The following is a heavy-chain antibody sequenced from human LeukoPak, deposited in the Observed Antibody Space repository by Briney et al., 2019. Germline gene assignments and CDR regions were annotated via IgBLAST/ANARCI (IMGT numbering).Heavy chain of an antibody. CDR2: IKQDGSEK. D-gene: IGHD6-19*01. Sequence: PGGSLRLSCAASGFTFSSYWMTWVRQAPGKGLEWVGNIKQDGSEKYYVDSVKGRFTISRDNAKNSLYLQMNSLRAEDTAVYYCARDRYSSGWLPTNNYYYYMDVWGKGTTVTISS. CDR3: ARDRYSSGWLPTNNYYYYMDV. J-gene: IGHJ6*03. V-gene: IGHV3-7*01. CDR1: GFTFSSYW.